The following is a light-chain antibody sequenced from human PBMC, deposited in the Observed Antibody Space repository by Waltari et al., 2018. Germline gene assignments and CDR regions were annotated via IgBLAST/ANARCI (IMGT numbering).Light chain of an antibody. CDR3: HSRKGSDNQVV. Sequence: SSALTQGPDVSVALGQTVKITCQGDSLRTSYASWYQVKPGQAPVLVLFGKEKRPSGIPDRISGYSSGTTSSLTITGAQAEDEADYYCHSRKGSDNQVVFGGGTKLTVL. CDR1: SLRTSY. J-gene: IGLJ3*02. V-gene: IGLV3-19*01. CDR2: GKE.